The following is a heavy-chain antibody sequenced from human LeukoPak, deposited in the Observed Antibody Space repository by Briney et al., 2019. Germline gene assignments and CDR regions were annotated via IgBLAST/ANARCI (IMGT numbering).Heavy chain of an antibody. CDR1: GGSISSGGYY. V-gene: IGHV4-61*02. J-gene: IGHJ6*03. CDR2: IYTSGST. CDR3: AREGSAMGYYYYMDV. Sequence: SQTLFLTCTVSGGSISSGGYYWSWIRQPAGKGLEWIGRIYTSGSTNYNPSLKSRVTMSVDTSKNQFSLKLSSVTAADTAVYYCAREGSAMGYYYYMDVWGKGTTVTVSS. D-gene: IGHD5-18*01.